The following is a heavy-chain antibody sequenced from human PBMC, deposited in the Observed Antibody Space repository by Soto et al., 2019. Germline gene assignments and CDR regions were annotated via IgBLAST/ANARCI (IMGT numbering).Heavy chain of an antibody. V-gene: IGHV1-46*01. Sequence: QLQLVQSGAEVKKPGASVKLSCTASGYSLTSYFIHWVRQAPGQGLEWMGITDVRGETTSYAQKFQGRVTMTRDTSTTTVYMEVTSLRSEDTAVYYCAREYYGHYQGMDVWGQGTPVTVSS. CDR3: AREYYGHYQGMDV. CDR2: TDVRGETT. D-gene: IGHD3-10*01. CDR1: GYSLTSYF. J-gene: IGHJ6*02.